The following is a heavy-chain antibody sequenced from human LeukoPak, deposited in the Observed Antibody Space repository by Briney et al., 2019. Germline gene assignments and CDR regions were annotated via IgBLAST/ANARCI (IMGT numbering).Heavy chain of an antibody. Sequence: PGGSLRLSCAASGFSFSRHWMKWVRQTPGKGLEWVAKTNQEERAKSYVDSVRSRFTVYRNNAKNSLYLQMNSLGAEDTAVYYCVRIAAAGRGGDYWGQGTLVTVSS. CDR3: VRIAAAGRGGDY. CDR2: TNQEERAK. CDR1: GFSFSRHW. V-gene: IGHV3-7*05. D-gene: IGHD6-13*01. J-gene: IGHJ4*02.